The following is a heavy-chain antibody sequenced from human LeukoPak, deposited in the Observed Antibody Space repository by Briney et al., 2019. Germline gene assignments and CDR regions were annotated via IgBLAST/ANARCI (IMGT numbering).Heavy chain of an antibody. CDR3: ARGQGRGITMIVGLSPRHAFDI. V-gene: IGHV4-34*01. J-gene: IGHJ3*02. Sequence: PSETLSLTCAVYGGSFSGYYWSWIRQPPGKGLEWIGEINHSGSTNYNPSLKSRVTISVDTSKNQFSLKLSSATAADTAVYYCARGQGRGITMIVGLSPRHAFDIWGQGTMVTVSS. D-gene: IGHD3-22*01. CDR2: INHSGST. CDR1: GGSFSGYY.